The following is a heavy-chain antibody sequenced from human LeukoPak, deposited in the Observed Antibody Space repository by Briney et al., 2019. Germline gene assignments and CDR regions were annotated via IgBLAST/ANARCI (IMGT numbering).Heavy chain of an antibody. CDR3: AKSNSITMVRGVIRGYYYYMDV. J-gene: IGHJ6*03. CDR2: INPSGGST. CDR1: GDTFSSYY. Sequence: GASVKVSCKASGDTFSSYYMHWVRQAPGQGLEWMGIINPSGGSTSYAQKFQGRVTMTRDMSTSTVYMELSSLRSEDTAVYYCAKSNSITMVRGVIRGYYYYMDVWGKGTTVTVSS. V-gene: IGHV1-46*01. D-gene: IGHD3-10*01.